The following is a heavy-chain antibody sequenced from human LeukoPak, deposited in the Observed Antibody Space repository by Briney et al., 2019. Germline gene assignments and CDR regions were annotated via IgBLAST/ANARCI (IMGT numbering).Heavy chain of an antibody. CDR1: GGTFSSYA. D-gene: IGHD3-10*01. V-gene: IGHV1-18*01. CDR3: ARDYGSKRTMVRGVIMPHAFDI. Sequence: ASVKVSCKASGGTFSSYAISWVRQAPGQGLEWMGWISAYNGNTNYAQKLQGRVTMTTDTSTSTAYMELRSLRSDDTAVYYCARDYGSKRTMVRGVIMPHAFDIWGQGTMVTVSS. J-gene: IGHJ3*02. CDR2: ISAYNGNT.